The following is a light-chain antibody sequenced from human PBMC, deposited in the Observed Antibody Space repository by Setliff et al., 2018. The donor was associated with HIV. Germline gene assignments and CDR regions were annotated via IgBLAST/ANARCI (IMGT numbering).Light chain of an antibody. V-gene: IGLV2-14*01. CDR1: RSDVGAYNY. CDR2: EVS. CDR3: SSYAISSPYV. J-gene: IGLJ1*01. Sequence: QSVLTQPASVSGSPGQSITISCTGTRSDVGAYNYVSWYQQHPGKAPKLMIYEVSNRPSGVSNRFSGSKSGNTASLTISGLQAEDEADYYCSSYAISSPYVFGTGTKVTVL.